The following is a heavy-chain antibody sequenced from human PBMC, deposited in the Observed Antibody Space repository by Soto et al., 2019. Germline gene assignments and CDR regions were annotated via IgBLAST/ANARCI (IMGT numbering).Heavy chain of an antibody. CDR1: GFTFSNYG. J-gene: IGHJ6*02. D-gene: IGHD2-8*01. CDR2: VSANNGHT. Sequence: SVKVSCKASGFTFSNYGLNWVRQAPGQGLEWMGWVSANNGHTNYAQNLQGRVSMTTDTSTSTAYMELRGLRFDDTAVYYCARDIESVTAKHFFYYYAMDVWGQGTTVTVSS. V-gene: IGHV1-18*01. CDR3: ARDIESVTAKHFFYYYAMDV.